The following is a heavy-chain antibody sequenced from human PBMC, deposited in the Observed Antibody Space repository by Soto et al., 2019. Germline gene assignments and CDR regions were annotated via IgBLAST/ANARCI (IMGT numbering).Heavy chain of an antibody. D-gene: IGHD2-15*01. CDR2: ISSGSSNI. CDR1: GFAFRSYN. Sequence: EVQLVESGGGLVKPGGSLTLSCAGSGFAFRSYNMNWVRQPPGKGLEWVASISSGSSNIYYADSVKGRFTISRDNAKDSLYLQIDSLRAEGSAVYYCASATVVAGTFDFWGQGTLLTVSS. V-gene: IGHV3-21*01. J-gene: IGHJ4*02. CDR3: ASATVVAGTFDF.